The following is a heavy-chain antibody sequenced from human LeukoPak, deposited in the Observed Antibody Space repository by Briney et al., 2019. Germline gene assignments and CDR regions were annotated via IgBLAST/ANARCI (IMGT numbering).Heavy chain of an antibody. CDR3: ARESTVAGTIFDF. Sequence: GGSLRLSCAASGFTFTTNWMSWVRQPPGKGLEWVADIKEDGSKIYYVDSVRGRFTISRDNAKSSLYLQMNSLTAEDTGVYFCARESTVAGTIFDFWGQGTLVTVSS. J-gene: IGHJ4*02. V-gene: IGHV3-7*04. CDR1: GFTFTTNW. CDR2: IKEDGSKI. D-gene: IGHD6-19*01.